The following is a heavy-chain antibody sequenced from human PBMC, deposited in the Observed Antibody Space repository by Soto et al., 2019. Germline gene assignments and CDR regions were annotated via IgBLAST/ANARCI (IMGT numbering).Heavy chain of an antibody. J-gene: IGHJ6*02. CDR1: GFTFSSYW. V-gene: IGHV3-7*05. CDR3: ARDRIAAAGTGYYGMDV. Sequence: GGSLRLSCAASGFTFSSYWMSWVRQAPGKGLEWVANIKQDGSEKYYVDSVKGRFTISRDNAKNSLYLQMNSLRAEDTAVYYCARDRIAAAGTGYYGMDVWGQGTTVTVSS. D-gene: IGHD6-13*01. CDR2: IKQDGSEK.